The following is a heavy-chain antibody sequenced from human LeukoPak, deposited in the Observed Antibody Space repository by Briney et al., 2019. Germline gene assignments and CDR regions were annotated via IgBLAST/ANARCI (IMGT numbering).Heavy chain of an antibody. CDR2: IIPIFGTA. J-gene: IGHJ4*02. Sequence: SVKVSCKASGGTFSSYAISWVRQAAGQGLEWMGGIIPIFGTANYAQKFQGRVTITTDESTSTAYMELSSLRSEDTAVYYCAREISERRYFDYWGQGTLVNVSS. V-gene: IGHV1-69*05. CDR3: AREISERRYFDY. D-gene: IGHD3-16*02. CDR1: GGTFSSYA.